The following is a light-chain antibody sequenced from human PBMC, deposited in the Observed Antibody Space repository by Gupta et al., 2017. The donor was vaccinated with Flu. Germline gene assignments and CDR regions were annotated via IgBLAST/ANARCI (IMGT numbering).Light chain of an antibody. CDR3: QQYDTSPLFT. CDR2: GAY. CDR1: QSVTFSY. J-gene: IGKJ3*01. Sequence: ATLSCRASQSVTFSYLAWYQQKPGQAPRLLIYGAYSRATGIPDRFSGSGSGTDFTLTISRLEPEDFAVYYCQQYDTSPLFTFGPGTKLDIK. V-gene: IGKV3-20*01.